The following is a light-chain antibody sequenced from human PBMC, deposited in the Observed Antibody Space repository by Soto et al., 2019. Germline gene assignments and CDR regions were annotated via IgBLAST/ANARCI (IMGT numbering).Light chain of an antibody. CDR1: SSDVGDYNY. CDR3: SSYIV. Sequence: QSALTQPASVSGSPGQSITISCTGTSSDVGDYNYVSWYQQHPGKAPKLMIYEVSHRLSGVSNRFSGSKSGYTASLTISGLQDEDEADYYCSSYIVFGGGTQLTVL. V-gene: IGLV2-14*01. CDR2: EVS. J-gene: IGLJ2*01.